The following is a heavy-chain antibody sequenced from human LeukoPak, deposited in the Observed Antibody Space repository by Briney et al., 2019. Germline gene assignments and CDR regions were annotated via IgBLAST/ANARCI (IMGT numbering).Heavy chain of an antibody. Sequence: PGGSLRLSCAASGFTFSSYWMSWVRQAPGKGLEWVADIKQDGSKEYYVDSVRGRFTISRDNAKNSLYLQMNSLRAEDTAVYYCARDFRDKNDWYHDYWGQGTLVTVSS. J-gene: IGHJ4*02. D-gene: IGHD3-9*01. V-gene: IGHV3-7*01. CDR2: IKQDGSKE. CDR1: GFTFSSYW. CDR3: ARDFRDKNDWYHDY.